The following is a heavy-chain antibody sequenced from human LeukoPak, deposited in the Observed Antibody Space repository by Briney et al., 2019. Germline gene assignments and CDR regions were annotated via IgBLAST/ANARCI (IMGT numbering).Heavy chain of an antibody. CDR1: GGSISSSSYY. V-gene: IGHV4-39*01. Sequence: SETLSLTCTVSGGSISSSSYYWGWIRQPPGKGLEWIGSIYYSGSTYYNPSLKSRVTISVDTSKNQFSLKLSSVTAADTAVYYCAGGDCSGGSCHETNDAFDIWGQGTMVTVSS. D-gene: IGHD2-15*01. J-gene: IGHJ3*02. CDR3: AGGDCSGGSCHETNDAFDI. CDR2: IYYSGST.